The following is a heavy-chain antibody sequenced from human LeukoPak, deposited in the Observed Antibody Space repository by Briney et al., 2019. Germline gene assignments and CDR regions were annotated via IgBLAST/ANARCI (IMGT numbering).Heavy chain of an antibody. CDR3: LCNKRGAGDY. J-gene: IGHJ4*02. CDR2: IKQDGSEK. CDR1: GFTFSSYA. Sequence: PGGSLRLSCAASGFTFSSYAMSWVRQAPGKGLEWVANIKQDGSEKYYVDSVKGRFTISRDNAKNSLYLQMNSLRAEDTAVYYCLCNKRGAGDYWGQGTLVTVSS. D-gene: IGHD1/OR15-1a*01. V-gene: IGHV3-7*01.